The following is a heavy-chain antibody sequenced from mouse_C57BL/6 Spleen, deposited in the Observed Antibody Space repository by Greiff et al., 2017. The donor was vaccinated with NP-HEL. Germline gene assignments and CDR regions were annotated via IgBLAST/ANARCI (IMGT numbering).Heavy chain of an antibody. D-gene: IGHD3-3*01. V-gene: IGHV1-85*01. Sequence: VKLVESGPELVKPGASVKLSCKASGYTFTSYDINWVKQRPGQGLEWIGWIYPRDGSPKYNEKFKGKATLTVDTSSSTAYMELHSLTSEDSAVYFCAREGHGAMDYWGQGTSVTVSS. CDR3: AREGHGAMDY. J-gene: IGHJ4*01. CDR1: GYTFTSYD. CDR2: IYPRDGSP.